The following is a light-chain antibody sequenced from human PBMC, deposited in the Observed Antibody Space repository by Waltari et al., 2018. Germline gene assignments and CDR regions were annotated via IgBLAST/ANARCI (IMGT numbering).Light chain of an antibody. V-gene: IGKV2-40*01. J-gene: IGKJ2*01. CDR2: SLS. Sequence: DIVMTQTPLSLPVTPGEPASISCASIQSLLNSADGFTNLDWFLQKPGQSPQLLIYSLSYRASGVPDRFSGTGSGSSFSLKISRVEAEDVGIYYCMQRLEFPYTFGQGTRL. CDR3: MQRLEFPYT. CDR1: QSLLNSADGFTN.